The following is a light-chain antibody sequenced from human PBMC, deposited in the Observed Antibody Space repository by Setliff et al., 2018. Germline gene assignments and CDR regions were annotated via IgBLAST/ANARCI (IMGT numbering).Light chain of an antibody. Sequence: QSALTQPASVSGSPGQSITISCTGTSSDVGAYNYVSWYQQHPGEVPKLIIYDVSERPSGVSHRFSGSKSGNTASLTISGLQAEDEADYYCFSYARPTSGVFGGGTKATVL. V-gene: IGLV2-14*03. J-gene: IGLJ3*02. CDR2: DVS. CDR1: SSDVGAYNY. CDR3: FSYARPTSGV.